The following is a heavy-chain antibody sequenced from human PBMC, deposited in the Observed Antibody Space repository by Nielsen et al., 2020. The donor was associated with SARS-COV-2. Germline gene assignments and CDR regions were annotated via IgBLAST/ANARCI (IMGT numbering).Heavy chain of an antibody. CDR1: GYTFTSYD. Sequence: ASVKVSCKASGYTFTSYDINWVRQATGQGLEWMGWMSPNSGNTGYAQKFQGRVTMTRNTSISTAYMELSSLRSEDTAVYYCARGPYGGNAGPDYYGMDVWGQGTTVTVSS. CDR3: ARGPYGGNAGPDYYGMDV. J-gene: IGHJ6*02. CDR2: MSPNSGNT. V-gene: IGHV1-8*01. D-gene: IGHD4-23*01.